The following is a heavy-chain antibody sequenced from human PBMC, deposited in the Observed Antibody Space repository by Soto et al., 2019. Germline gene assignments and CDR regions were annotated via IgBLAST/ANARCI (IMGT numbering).Heavy chain of an antibody. D-gene: IGHD6-6*01. CDR3: ASPLSSSAMDV. CDR1: GGSISSGGYY. V-gene: IGHV4-31*03. CDR2: IYYSGST. J-gene: IGHJ6*02. Sequence: SWETLSITCTVSGGSISSGGYYWSWIRQHPGKGLEWIGYIYYSGSTYYNPSLKSRVTISVDTSISTAYMELSRLRSDDTAVYYCASPLSSSAMDVWGQGTTVTVSS.